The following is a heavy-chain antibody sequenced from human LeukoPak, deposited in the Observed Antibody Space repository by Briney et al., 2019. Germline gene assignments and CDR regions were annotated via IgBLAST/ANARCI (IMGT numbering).Heavy chain of an antibody. V-gene: IGHV3-30-3*01. Sequence: GGSLRLSCAASGFTFSSYAMHWVRQAPGKGLEWVAVISYDGSNKYYADSVKGRFTISRDNSKNTLYLQMNSLRAEDTAVYYCEAGGLDSSRFDYWGQGTLVTVSS. D-gene: IGHD2-8*02. CDR3: EAGGLDSSRFDY. CDR1: GFTFSSYA. J-gene: IGHJ4*02. CDR2: ISYDGSNK.